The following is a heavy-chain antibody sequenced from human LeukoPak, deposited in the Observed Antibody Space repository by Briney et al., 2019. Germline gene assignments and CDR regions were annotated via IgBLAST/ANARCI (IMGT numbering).Heavy chain of an antibody. CDR2: INPNSGGT. J-gene: IGHJ4*02. D-gene: IGHD5-18*01. CDR1: GYTFTGYY. V-gene: IGHV1-2*02. Sequence: GASVKVSCKASGYTFTGYYMHWVRQAPGQGLEWMGWINPNSGGTNYAQKFQGRVTMTRDTSISTAYMELSRLRSDDTAVYYCARGPWDTAMVKFDYWGQGTLVTVSS. CDR3: ARGPWDTAMVKFDY.